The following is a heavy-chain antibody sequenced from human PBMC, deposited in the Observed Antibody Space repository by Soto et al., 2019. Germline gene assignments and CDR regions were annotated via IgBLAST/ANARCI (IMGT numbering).Heavy chain of an antibody. Sequence: QVQLQESGPGLVQPSETLSLTCTVSGGSISSYYWSWIRQPPGKGLEWIGYIYYSGSTNYNPSLKRRVTISVDTSKNQVSLKRSSVTAADPAVYYCVRRYGSSFDIWGQGTKVTVSS. J-gene: IGHJ3*02. V-gene: IGHV4-59*08. CDR2: IYYSGST. D-gene: IGHD3-10*01. CDR3: VRRYGSSFDI. CDR1: GGSISSYY.